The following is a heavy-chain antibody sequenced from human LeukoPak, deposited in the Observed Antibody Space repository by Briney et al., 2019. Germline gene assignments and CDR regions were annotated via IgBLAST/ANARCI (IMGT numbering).Heavy chain of an antibody. CDR1: GFSFSDYA. J-gene: IGHJ4*02. V-gene: IGHV3-23*01. D-gene: IGHD3-10*01. CDR3: AKRGTSAAFRPLDY. Sequence: GGSLRLSCAASGFSFSDYAMHWVRQAPGKGLEWVSGISGHGDYTYYTDSVKGRFTISRDNSKNTLCLQMNSLTAEDTAVYYCAKRGTSAAFRPLDYWGQGALFTVSS. CDR2: ISGHGDYT.